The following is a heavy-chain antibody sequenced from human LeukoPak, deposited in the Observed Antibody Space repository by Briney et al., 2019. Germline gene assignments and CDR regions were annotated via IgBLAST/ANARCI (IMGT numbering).Heavy chain of an antibody. Sequence: GGSLRLSCAASGFTFSSYSMNWVRQAPGKGLEWVSSISSSSSYIYYADSVKGRFTISRDNAKNSLYLQMNSLRAEDTAVYYCARELLGELPNYYYYYGMDVWGQGTTVTVSS. CDR1: GFTFSSYS. D-gene: IGHD3-10*01. V-gene: IGHV3-21*01. CDR3: ARELLGELPNYYYYYGMDV. J-gene: IGHJ6*02. CDR2: ISSSSSYI.